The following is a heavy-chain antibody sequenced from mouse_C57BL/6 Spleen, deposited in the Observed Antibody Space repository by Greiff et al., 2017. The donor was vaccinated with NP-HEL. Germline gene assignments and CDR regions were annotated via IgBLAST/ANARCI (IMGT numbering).Heavy chain of an antibody. V-gene: IGHV1-15*01. CDR1: GYTFTDYE. CDR2: IDPENGGT. J-gene: IGHJ3*01. CDR3: TRRAAY. Sequence: QVQLQQSGAELVRPGASVTLSCKASGYTFTDYEMHWVKQTPVHGLEWIGAIDPENGGTAYNQKFTGKAILTADKSSSTAYMELRSLTSEDSAVYYCTRRAAYWGQGTLVTVSA.